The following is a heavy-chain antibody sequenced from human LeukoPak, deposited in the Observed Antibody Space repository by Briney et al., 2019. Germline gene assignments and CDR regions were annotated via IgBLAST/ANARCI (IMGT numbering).Heavy chain of an antibody. CDR1: GFTFSDYY. CDR2: ISSSGTTI. D-gene: IGHD2-15*01. V-gene: IGHV3-11*04. J-gene: IGHJ4*02. CDR3: ARPYCSGGSCYAKAFDY. Sequence: PGGSLRLSCAASGFTFSDYYMSWIRQAPGKGLEWVSYISSSGTTIYYADSVKGRFTISRDNAKNSLYLQMNSLRAEDTAVYYCARPYCSGGSCYAKAFDYWGQGTLVTVSS.